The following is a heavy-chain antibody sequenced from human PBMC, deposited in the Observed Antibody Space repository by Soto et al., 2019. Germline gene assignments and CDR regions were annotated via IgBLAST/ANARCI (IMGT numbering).Heavy chain of an antibody. CDR2: ISHTGST. CDR3: ASLGVYYVFLNVYVGPPGFFDM. J-gene: IGHJ3*02. D-gene: IGHD3-3*01. V-gene: IGHV4-30-4*01. Sequence: PSETRSLTCTVSGGSISSGDYYWSWIRQPPGKGLEWIGYISHTGSTYYNPSLKSRITLSVDTSKNQFSLKLSSVTAADTAVYYGASLGVYYVFLNVYVGPPGFFDMGGQGKMFTAS. CDR1: GGSISSGDYY.